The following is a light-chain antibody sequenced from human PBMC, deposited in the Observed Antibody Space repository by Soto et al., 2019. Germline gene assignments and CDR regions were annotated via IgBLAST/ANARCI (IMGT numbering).Light chain of an antibody. J-gene: IGLJ2*01. CDR1: NSSIGAGHH. V-gene: IGLV1-40*01. CDR3: QSFDSHVRGLL. CDR2: SNA. Sequence: QSVLTQRPSVTGAPGQRVTISCSGSNSSIGAGHHVNWYQQFPGSAPKLLIYSNAARPSGVPDRFSGSKSGTSASLAITGLQAEDEADYYCQSFDSHVRGLLVGVGTKLTVL.